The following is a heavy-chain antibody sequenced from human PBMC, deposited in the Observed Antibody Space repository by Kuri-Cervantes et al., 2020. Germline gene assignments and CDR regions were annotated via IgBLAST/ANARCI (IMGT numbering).Heavy chain of an antibody. D-gene: IGHD1-7*01. CDR3: ARASLENWNYGDYYYYYGMDV. CDR1: GFTVSSNY. Sequence: GESLKISCAVSGFTVSSNYMSWVRQAPGKGLEWVSVIYSGGSTYYADSVKGRFTISRDNSKNTLYLQMNSLRAEDTAVYYCARASLENWNYGDYYYYYGMDVWGQGTTVTVSS. CDR2: IYSGGST. J-gene: IGHJ6*02. V-gene: IGHV3-66*01.